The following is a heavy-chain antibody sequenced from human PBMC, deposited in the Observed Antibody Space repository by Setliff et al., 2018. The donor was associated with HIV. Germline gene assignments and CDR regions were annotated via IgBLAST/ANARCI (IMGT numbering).Heavy chain of an antibody. V-gene: IGHV4-4*07. Sequence: SETLSLTCTVSGGSISRYHWSWIRQPAGKGLEWIGRIYARGGTNYNPSLESRVTMSVDTSMNQFSLKLTSVTAADTAVYYCVGDETTVTFDYWGQGTLVTVSS. CDR1: GGSISRYH. CDR3: VGDETTVTFDY. CDR2: IYARGGT. D-gene: IGHD4-17*01. J-gene: IGHJ4*02.